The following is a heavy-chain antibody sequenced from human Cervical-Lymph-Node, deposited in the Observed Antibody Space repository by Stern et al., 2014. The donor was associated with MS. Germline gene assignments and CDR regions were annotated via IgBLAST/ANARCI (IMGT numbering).Heavy chain of an antibody. J-gene: IGHJ5*02. Sequence: EVQLVESGGGLVPPGGSLRLSCAVSGFTFNTYGMSWVRQAPGMGLEWISAISDIGDRTYYADSVQGSFTISRDNSKNTLYLQMNSLSAEDTAVYCCVRDPPLDARFLGLDPWGQGTLVTVSS. D-gene: IGHD3-3*01. CDR2: ISDIGDRT. CDR1: GFTFNTYG. CDR3: VRDPPLDARFLGLDP. V-gene: IGHV3-23*04.